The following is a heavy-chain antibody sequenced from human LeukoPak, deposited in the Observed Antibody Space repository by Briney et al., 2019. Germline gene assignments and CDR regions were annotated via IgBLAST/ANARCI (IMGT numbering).Heavy chain of an antibody. D-gene: IGHD3-10*01. CDR1: GYTFTSNY. J-gene: IGHJ4*02. CDR3: ARDLKDDGFGAEGSLDF. Sequence: ASVTVSCKALGYTFTSNYVIWVRQAPGQGPEWVGWIDPNNGATYYAQQFQGRVTMTRDTSSTTAYMEPDSLTSDDTAVYYCARDLKDDGFGAEGSLDFWGQGTLVTVSS. CDR2: IDPNNGAT. V-gene: IGHV1-2*02.